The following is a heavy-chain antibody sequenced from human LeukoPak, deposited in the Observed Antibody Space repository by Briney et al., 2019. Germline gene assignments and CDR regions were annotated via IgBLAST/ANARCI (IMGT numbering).Heavy chain of an antibody. CDR1: GGSISSYY. D-gene: IGHD2-15*01. J-gene: IGHJ4*02. Sequence: SETLSLTCTVSGGSISSYYWSWIRQPPGKGLEWIGYIYYSGSTNYNPSLKSRVTISVDTSKNQFSLKLSSVTAADTAVYYCARSFFARYSTPLFDYWGQGTLVTVSS. CDR3: ARSFFARYSTPLFDY. CDR2: IYYSGST. V-gene: IGHV4-59*01.